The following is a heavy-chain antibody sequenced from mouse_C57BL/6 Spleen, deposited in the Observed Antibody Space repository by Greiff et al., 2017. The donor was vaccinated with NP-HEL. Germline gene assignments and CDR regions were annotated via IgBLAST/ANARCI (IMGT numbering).Heavy chain of an antibody. D-gene: IGHD2-4*01. J-gene: IGHJ4*01. V-gene: IGHV1-72*01. CDR1: GYTFTSYW. CDR3: ASFYYDYDGAMGY. Sequence: QVQLQQPGAELVKPGASVKLSCKASGYTFTSYWMHWVKQRPGRGLEWIGRIDPNSGGTKYNEKFKSKAKLTVDKPSSTAYMQLSSLISEDSAVSYCASFYYDYDGAMGYWGPRTSVTVSS. CDR2: IDPNSGGT.